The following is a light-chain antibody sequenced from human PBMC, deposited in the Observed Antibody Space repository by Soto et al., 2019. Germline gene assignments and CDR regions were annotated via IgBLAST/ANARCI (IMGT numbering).Light chain of an antibody. CDR2: GAS. Sequence: EIVMTQSPATLSVSPGERATLSCRASQSVSSNLAWYQQKPGQAPRLLIYGASTRATGIPARFSGSGSGTEFTLTISRLQSEDFAVYSCQQYNNWPLTFGGGTTVEIK. V-gene: IGKV3-15*01. CDR1: QSVSSN. CDR3: QQYNNWPLT. J-gene: IGKJ4*01.